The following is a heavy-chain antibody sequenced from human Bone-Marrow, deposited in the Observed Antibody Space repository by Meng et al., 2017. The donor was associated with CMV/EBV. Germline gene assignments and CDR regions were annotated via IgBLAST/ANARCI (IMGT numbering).Heavy chain of an antibody. D-gene: IGHD3-3*01. CDR3: AGSDFWGGLPDK. Sequence: LRLSCTVSGGSVGSGSYYWSWIRQPPGKGLEWIGYIYYSGSTYYNPSLKSRVTISVDTSKNQFSLKLSSVTAADTAVYYCAGSDFWGGLPDKWGQGTLVTVSS. V-gene: IGHV4-30-4*08. J-gene: IGHJ4*02. CDR1: GGSVGSGSYY. CDR2: IYYSGST.